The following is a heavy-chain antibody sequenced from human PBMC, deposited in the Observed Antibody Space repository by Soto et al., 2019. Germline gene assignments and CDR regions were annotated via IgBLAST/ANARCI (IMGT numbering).Heavy chain of an antibody. Sequence: RLSCAASGFTFSSYAMSWVRQAPGKGLEWVSAISGSGGSTYYADSVKGRFTISRDNSKSTLYLQMNSLRAEDTAVYYCAAATGPIREWGQGTLVTVSS. D-gene: IGHD2-15*01. J-gene: IGHJ4*02. V-gene: IGHV3-23*01. CDR1: GFTFSSYA. CDR2: ISGSGGST. CDR3: AAATGPIRE.